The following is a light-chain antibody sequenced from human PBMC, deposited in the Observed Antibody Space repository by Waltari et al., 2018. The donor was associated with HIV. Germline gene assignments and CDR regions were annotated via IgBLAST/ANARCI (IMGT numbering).Light chain of an antibody. CDR1: QGISSY. CDR3: QQLNSYPRT. Sequence: DIQLTQSPSLLSASVGDRVTITCRASQGISSYLAWYQQKPGKAPKLLIYAASTLQSGVPSRFSGSGSGTEFTLTISSLQPEDFATYCCQQLNSYPRTFGQGTKVEIK. CDR2: AAS. J-gene: IGKJ1*01. V-gene: IGKV1-9*01.